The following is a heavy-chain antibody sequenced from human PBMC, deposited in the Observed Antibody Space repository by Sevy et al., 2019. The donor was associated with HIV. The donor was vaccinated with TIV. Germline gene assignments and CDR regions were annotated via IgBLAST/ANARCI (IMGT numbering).Heavy chain of an antibody. V-gene: IGHV4-59*08. CDR2: VYYTGGT. Sequence: SETLSLTCTVSGGSINSDHWNWIRQPPGKGLEWIGYVYYTGGTNYNPSLKNRVTISVERTKNQLSLKLTSVTAADTAVYYCARRNDFDIWGQGTMVTVSS. CDR3: ARRNDFDI. J-gene: IGHJ3*02. CDR1: GGSINSDH.